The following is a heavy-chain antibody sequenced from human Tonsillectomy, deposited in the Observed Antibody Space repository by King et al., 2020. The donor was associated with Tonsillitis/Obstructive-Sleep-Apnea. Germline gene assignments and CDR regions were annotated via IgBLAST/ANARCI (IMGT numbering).Heavy chain of an antibody. CDR3: ARIPSGVGATGFDY. CDR1: GGSISSYY. D-gene: IGHD1-26*01. J-gene: IGHJ4*02. CDR2: MYYSGST. V-gene: IGHV4-59*01. Sequence: QLQESGPGLVKPSETLSLTCTVSGGSISSYYWSWIRQPPGKGLEWIGYMYYSGSTNYNPSLKSRVTISVDTSKNQISLKLSSVTAADTAVYYCARIPSGVGATGFDYWGQGTLVTVSS.